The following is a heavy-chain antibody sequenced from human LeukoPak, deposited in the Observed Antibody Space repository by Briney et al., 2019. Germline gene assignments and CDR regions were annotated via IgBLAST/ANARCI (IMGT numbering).Heavy chain of an antibody. J-gene: IGHJ4*02. V-gene: IGHV3-49*04. CDR2: IRSKAFGGTS. CDR3: TRAPYSNYVNLDY. CDR1: TFTFGYYA. D-gene: IGHD4-11*01. Sequence: PGRSLRLSCTASTFTFGYYAMSWVRQAPGKGLEWVGFIRSKAFGGTSEYAASVNGRFTISRDDSKSIAYLQMNSLKTEDTAVYYCTRAPYSNYVNLDYWGQGTLVTVSS.